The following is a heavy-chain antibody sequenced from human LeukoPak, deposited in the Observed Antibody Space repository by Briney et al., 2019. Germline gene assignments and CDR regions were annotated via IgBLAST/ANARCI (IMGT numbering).Heavy chain of an antibody. CDR1: GGSVSSGSYY. CDR3: ARVGGTNYYYYGMDV. J-gene: IGHJ6*02. V-gene: IGHV4-61*01. Sequence: PSETLSLTCTVSGGSVSSGSYYWSWIRQPPGKGLEWIGYIYYSGSTNYNPSLKSRVTISVDTSKNQFSLKLSSVTAADTAAYYCARVGGTNYYYYGMDVWGQGTTVTVSS. D-gene: IGHD1-26*01. CDR2: IYYSGST.